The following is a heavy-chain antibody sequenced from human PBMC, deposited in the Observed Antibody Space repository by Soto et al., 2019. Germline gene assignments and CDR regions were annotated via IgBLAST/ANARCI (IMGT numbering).Heavy chain of an antibody. CDR3: SRRLTGRATGDWYDP. CDR1: GFVFSDYY. CDR2: SSSGGAVS. Sequence: VQLVESVGGLVKPGGSLRLSCAASGFVFSDYYMTLICQAPGKTVEWVSDSSSGGAVSNFADSVRGRFTISRDNTNNELYLQMNNRRAEDTAIYHWSRRLTGRATGDWYDPWGQGTLVTVAS. J-gene: IGHJ5*02. V-gene: IGHV3-11*01. D-gene: IGHD1-1*01.